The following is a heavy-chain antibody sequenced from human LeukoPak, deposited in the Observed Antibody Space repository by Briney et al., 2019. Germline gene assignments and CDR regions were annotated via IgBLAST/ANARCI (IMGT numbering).Heavy chain of an antibody. Sequence: GGSLRLSCAASGFTFSSYGMHWVRQAPGKGLEWVAFIRYDGSNKYYADSVKGRFTISRDNSKNTLYLQMNSLRAEDTAVYHCAKDSADMVRGVTSFDYWGQGTLVTVSS. CDR3: AKDSADMVRGVTSFDY. CDR1: GFTFSSYG. D-gene: IGHD3-10*01. CDR2: IRYDGSNK. V-gene: IGHV3-30*02. J-gene: IGHJ4*02.